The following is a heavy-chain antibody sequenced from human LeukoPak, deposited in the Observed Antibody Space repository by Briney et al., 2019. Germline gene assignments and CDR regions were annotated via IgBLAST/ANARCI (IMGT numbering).Heavy chain of an antibody. D-gene: IGHD6-6*01. J-gene: IGHJ5*02. Sequence: PGGSLRLSCAASGFTFHHYAMHWVRQAPGKGLEWVSGITWSNGEIAYADSVKGRFTISRDSAKNSLYLQMNSLRAEDTALYYCAKDSGSSSSSAWAAGSWGQGTLVTVSS. CDR2: ITWSNGEI. V-gene: IGHV3-9*01. CDR3: AKDSGSSSSSAWAAGS. CDR1: GFTFHHYA.